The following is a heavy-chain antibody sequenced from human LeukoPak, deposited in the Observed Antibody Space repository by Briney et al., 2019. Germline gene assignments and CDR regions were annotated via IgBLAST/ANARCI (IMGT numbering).Heavy chain of an antibody. CDR2: IYYSGST. Sequence: SETLSLTCTVSGGSISSSSYYWGWIRQPPGKGLEWIGSIYYSGSTYYNPSLRSRVTMSVDTSKNHFSLKLSSVTAADTAVYYCARGYCSSLNCPDVPYNWFDPWGQGILVTVSS. V-gene: IGHV4-39*02. CDR3: ARGYCSSLNCPDVPYNWFDP. CDR1: GGSISSSSYY. D-gene: IGHD2-2*01. J-gene: IGHJ5*02.